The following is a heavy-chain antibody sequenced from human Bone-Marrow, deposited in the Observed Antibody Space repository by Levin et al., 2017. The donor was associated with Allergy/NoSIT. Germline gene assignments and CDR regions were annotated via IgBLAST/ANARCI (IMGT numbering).Heavy chain of an antibody. CDR1: GFTFADHT. V-gene: IGHV3-9*01. CDR3: AKERYDRSGRHFDY. J-gene: IGHJ4*02. Sequence: SLKISCATSGFTFADHTMHWVRQAPGKGLEWVARISWNSGNIGYADSVKGRFTISRDNTKSSLYLQLDSLTTEDSALYYCAKERYDRSGRHFDYWGQGTLVTVSS. D-gene: IGHD3-22*01. CDR2: ISWNSGNI.